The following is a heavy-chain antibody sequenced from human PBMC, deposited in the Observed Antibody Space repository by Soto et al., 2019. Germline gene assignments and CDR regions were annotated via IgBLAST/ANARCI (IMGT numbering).Heavy chain of an antibody. J-gene: IGHJ4*02. CDR2: ISHDGSNK. D-gene: IGHD3-22*01. V-gene: IGHV3-30-3*01. Sequence: QVQLAESGGGVVQPGRSLRLSCAASGFTFSDYAIHWVRQAPGKGLEWVAFISHDGSNKDYADSVKGRCTISRDNSENTLYLQMNSLRAEDTAVYYCARVHHSSGYSYDYWGQGTLVTVSS. CDR3: ARVHHSSGYSYDY. CDR1: GFTFSDYA.